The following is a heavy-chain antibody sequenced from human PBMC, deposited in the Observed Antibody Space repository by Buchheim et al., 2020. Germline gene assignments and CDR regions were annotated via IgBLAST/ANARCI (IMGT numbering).Heavy chain of an antibody. CDR1: GGSISSGSYY. Sequence: QVQLQESGPGLVKPSQTLSLTCTVSGGSISSGSYYWSWIRQPAGKGLEWIGRIYTSGSTNYNPSLKSRATISVDTSTNQFSLKLSSVTAADTAVYYCARDRRYGDYRFGGMDVWGQGTT. CDR2: IYTSGST. CDR3: ARDRRYGDYRFGGMDV. J-gene: IGHJ6*02. V-gene: IGHV4-61*02. D-gene: IGHD4-17*01.